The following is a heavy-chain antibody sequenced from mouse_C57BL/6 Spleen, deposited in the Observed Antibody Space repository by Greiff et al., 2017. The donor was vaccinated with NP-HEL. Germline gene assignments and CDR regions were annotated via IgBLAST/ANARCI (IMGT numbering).Heavy chain of an antibody. V-gene: IGHV1-81*01. D-gene: IGHD1-1*01. CDR2: IIPRSGNP. CDR3: AREGITTVVAPFDY. Sequence: QVQLQQSGAELARPGASVKLSCKASGYTFTSYGISWVNRRPGQGLGWIGGIIPRSGNPYYNGKFKGKATLTADKSSSTAYMELRSLTSEDSAVYFCAREGITTVVAPFDYWGQGTTLTVSS. CDR1: GYTFTSYG. J-gene: IGHJ2*01.